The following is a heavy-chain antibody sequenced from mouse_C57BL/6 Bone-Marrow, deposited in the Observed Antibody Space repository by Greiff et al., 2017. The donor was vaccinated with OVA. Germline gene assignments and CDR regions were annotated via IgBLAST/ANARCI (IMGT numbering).Heavy chain of an antibody. CDR1: GFNIKDDY. J-gene: IGHJ2*01. CDR2: IDPENGDT. CDR3: TTSYYGNYVDY. D-gene: IGHD2-10*01. Sequence: EVKLMESGAELVRPGASVKLSCTASGFNIKDDYMHWVKQRPEQGLEWIGWIDPENGDTEYASKFQGKATITAETSSNTAYLQLSSLTSEDTAVYYFTTSYYGNYVDYWGQGTTLTVSS. V-gene: IGHV14-4*01.